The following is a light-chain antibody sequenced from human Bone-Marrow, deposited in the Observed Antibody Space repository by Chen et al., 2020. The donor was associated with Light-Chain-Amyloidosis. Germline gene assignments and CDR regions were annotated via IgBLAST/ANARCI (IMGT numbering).Light chain of an antibody. CDR2: RDT. CDR1: DLPTKY. V-gene: IGLV3-25*03. CDR3: QSADSSGTYEVI. J-gene: IGLJ2*01. Sequence: SYELTQPTSVSVSPGQTARITCSGDDLPTKYAYWYQQKPGQAPVLVIHRDTERPSGISERFSGSSSGATATLTISGVQAEDEADYHWQSADSSGTYEVIFGGGTKLTVL.